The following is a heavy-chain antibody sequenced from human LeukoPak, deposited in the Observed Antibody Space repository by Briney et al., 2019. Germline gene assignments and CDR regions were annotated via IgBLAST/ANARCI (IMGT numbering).Heavy chain of an antibody. J-gene: IGHJ4*01. CDR3: VKRYCSGDTCYSAFDY. CDR2: IGNSGGGT. V-gene: IGHV3-23*01. CDR1: GFSFSNNA. D-gene: IGHD2-15*01. Sequence: QPGGSLRLSCAASGFSFSNNAMSWVRQAPGNGLEWVSAIGNSGGGTYYVDSLQGRFTISRDNSKNTLYLQMNSLRAEDTAVYYCVKRYCSGDTCYSAFDYWGHGTLVTVSS.